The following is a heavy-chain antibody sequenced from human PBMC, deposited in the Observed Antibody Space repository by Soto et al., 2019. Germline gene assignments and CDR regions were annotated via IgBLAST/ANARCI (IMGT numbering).Heavy chain of an antibody. J-gene: IGHJ5*02. D-gene: IGHD4-17*01. V-gene: IGHV1-69*01. CDR2: IIPIFGTA. CDR3: ARSQQTTVTSPLADP. CDR1: GGTFSRHA. Sequence: QVQLVQSGAEVRKPGSSVKVSCKASGGTFSRHAISWVRQAPGQGLEWMGGIIPIFGTANHAQKFQGRVTIIADESTSTVYMELSSLRSEDTAMYYCARSQQTTVTSPLADPWGQGTLVTVSS.